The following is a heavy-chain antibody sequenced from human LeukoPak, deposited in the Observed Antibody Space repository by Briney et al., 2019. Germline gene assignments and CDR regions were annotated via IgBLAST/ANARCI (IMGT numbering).Heavy chain of an antibody. CDR2: ISGSGGST. CDR3: AKHWWPRPIAARPGWFDP. V-gene: IGHV3-23*01. J-gene: IGHJ5*02. CDR1: GFTFSSYA. Sequence: GRSLRLSCAASGFTFSSYAMSWVRQPPRKGLEWVSAISGSGGSTYNADTVKGRFTISRDNSKNTLYLKMNSLRAEDTAVYYCAKHWWPRPIAARPGWFDPWGQGTLVTVSS. D-gene: IGHD6-6*01.